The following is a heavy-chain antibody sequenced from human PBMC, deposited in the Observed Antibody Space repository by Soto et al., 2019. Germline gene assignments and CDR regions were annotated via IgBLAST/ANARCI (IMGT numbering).Heavy chain of an antibody. Sequence: QLQLVQSGAEVKKPGASVKVSCKASGYTFSTYGISWVRQAPGQGLEWMGWIDTYTGNTKSAQQFQDRVTMTTDTSTSTAYMELRSLRSDDTALYYCTRDPGIAAPGRGLGDYWGQGTLVTVSS. D-gene: IGHD6-25*01. CDR3: TRDPGIAAPGRGLGDY. CDR1: GYTFSTYG. CDR2: IDTYTGNT. J-gene: IGHJ4*02. V-gene: IGHV1-18*01.